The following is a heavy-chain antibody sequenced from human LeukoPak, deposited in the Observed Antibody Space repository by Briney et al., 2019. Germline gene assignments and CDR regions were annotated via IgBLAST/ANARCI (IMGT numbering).Heavy chain of an antibody. V-gene: IGHV1-18*01. CDR2: ISAYNGNT. J-gene: IGHJ3*02. CDR3: ARVGYTYGHRDAFDI. D-gene: IGHD3-10*01. Sequence: ASVKVSCTTSGYTFTNYDISWVRQTPGQGLEWMGWISAYNGNTNYAQKFQGRVTITTDISTSTAYMELRSLRSDDTAVYYCARVGYTYGHRDAFDIWGQGTTVTVSS. CDR1: GYTFTNYD.